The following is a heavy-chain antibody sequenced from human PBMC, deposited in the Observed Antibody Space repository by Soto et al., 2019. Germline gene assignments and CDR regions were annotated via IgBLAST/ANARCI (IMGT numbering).Heavy chain of an antibody. D-gene: IGHD1-26*01. Sequence: SVKVSCKASGGTFSSYAISWVRQAPGQGLEWMGGIIPIFGTANYAQKFQGRVTITADESTSTAYMELSSLRSEDTAVYYCAGNSGGSYLIDYWGQGTLVPVSS. J-gene: IGHJ4*02. CDR3: AGNSGGSYLIDY. V-gene: IGHV1-69*13. CDR2: IIPIFGTA. CDR1: GGTFSSYA.